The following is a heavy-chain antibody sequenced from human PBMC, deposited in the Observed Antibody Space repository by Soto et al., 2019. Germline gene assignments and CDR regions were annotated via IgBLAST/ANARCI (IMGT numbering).Heavy chain of an antibody. CDR1: CGSISSYY. CDR2: IYYSGST. Sequence: PSETLSLTCTVSCGSISSYYWSWIRQPPGKGLEWIGYIYYSGSTNYNPSLKSRVTISVDTSKNQFSLKLSSVTAADTAVYYCARWWGGAYCSSTSCYTGDYYYGMDVWGQGTTVTVSS. V-gene: IGHV4-59*01. CDR3: ARWWGGAYCSSTSCYTGDYYYGMDV. D-gene: IGHD2-2*02. J-gene: IGHJ6*02.